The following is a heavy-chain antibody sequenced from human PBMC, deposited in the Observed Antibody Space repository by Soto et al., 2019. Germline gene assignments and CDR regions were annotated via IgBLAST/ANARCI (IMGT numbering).Heavy chain of an antibody. CDR3: ARDLRGGIWFGDLRYHYGMDV. V-gene: IGHV1-69*13. J-gene: IGHJ6*02. CDR1: GGTFSSYA. CDR2: IIPIFGTA. Sequence: ASVKVSCKASGGTFSSYAISWVRQAPGQGLEWMGGIIPIFGTANYAQKYQVRVTITADESTSTVHMELSSLRSEDTAVYYCARDLRGGIWFGDLRYHYGMDVWGQGTTVTVSS. D-gene: IGHD3-10*01.